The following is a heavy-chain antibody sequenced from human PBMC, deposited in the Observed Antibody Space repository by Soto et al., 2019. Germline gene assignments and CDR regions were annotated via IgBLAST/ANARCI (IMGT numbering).Heavy chain of an antibody. CDR1: GYTFTSYD. CDR3: ASGRYDILTGYYTGYYYYGMDV. V-gene: IGHV1-8*01. D-gene: IGHD3-9*01. CDR2: MNPNSANT. J-gene: IGHJ6*02. Sequence: ASVKVSCKASGYTFTSYDINWVRQATGQGLEWMGWMNPNSANTDYAQKFQGRVTMTRDTSASTAYMELSSLRSEDTAVYYCASGRYDILTGYYTGYYYYGMDVWGQGTTVTVSS.